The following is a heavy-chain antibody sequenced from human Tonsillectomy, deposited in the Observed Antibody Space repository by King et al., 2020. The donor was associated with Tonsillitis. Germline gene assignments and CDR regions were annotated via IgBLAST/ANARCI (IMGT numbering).Heavy chain of an antibody. CDR3: ARVRSRGTGSQLPLGIDY. CDR1: GFTFSSYS. D-gene: IGHD3-10*01. CDR2: ISSSSSYI. J-gene: IGHJ4*02. V-gene: IGHV3-21*01. Sequence: VQLVESGGGLVKPGGSLRLSCAASGFTFSSYSMNWVRQAPGKGLEWVSSISSSSSYIYYADSVKGRFTISRDNAKNSLYLQMNSLRAEDTAVYYCARVRSRGTGSQLPLGIDYWGQGTLVTVSS.